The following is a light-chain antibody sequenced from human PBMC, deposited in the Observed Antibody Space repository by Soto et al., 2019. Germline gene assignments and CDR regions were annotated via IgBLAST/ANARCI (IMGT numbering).Light chain of an antibody. CDR3: QQYNSWPPAYT. CDR1: QSVGSN. J-gene: IGKJ2*01. CDR2: GAS. Sequence: EIVLTQSPATLSVSPGERATLSCRSSQSVGSNLAWYQQKPGQTPRLLIYGASTRATGVPARFSGSGSGTEFTLTISSLQSEDFAVYYRQQYNSWPPAYTFGQGTKLEIK. V-gene: IGKV3-15*01.